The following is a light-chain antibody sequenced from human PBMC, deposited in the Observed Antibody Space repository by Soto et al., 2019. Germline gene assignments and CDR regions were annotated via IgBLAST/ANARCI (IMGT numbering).Light chain of an antibody. CDR3: QQYHNCPLT. CDR1: QNVHTN. Sequence: IVMTQSPAILSVSPGERATLSCRASQNVHTNLAWYQQKPGQAPRLLIYGASSRATGVPDRFSGSGSGTEFTLTISSLQSEDFAVYSCQQYHNCPLTFGGGTKVDIK. V-gene: IGKV3-15*01. J-gene: IGKJ4*01. CDR2: GAS.